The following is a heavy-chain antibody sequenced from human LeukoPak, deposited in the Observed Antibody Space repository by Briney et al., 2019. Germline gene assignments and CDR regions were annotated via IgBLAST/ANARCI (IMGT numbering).Heavy chain of an antibody. CDR1: GGSISSSTYY. D-gene: IGHD3-16*01. CDR2: ISTSGST. V-gene: IGHV4-61*02. J-gene: IGHJ4*02. CDR3: ARDLGDRSRAYFAFDY. Sequence: SETLSLTCTVSGGSISSSTYYWSWIRQPANAGKGLEWIGRISTSGSTNYNSSLKSRVTMSVDSSKNQFSLKLNSVTAADTAVYYCARDLGDRSRAYFAFDYWSQGAPVTVSS.